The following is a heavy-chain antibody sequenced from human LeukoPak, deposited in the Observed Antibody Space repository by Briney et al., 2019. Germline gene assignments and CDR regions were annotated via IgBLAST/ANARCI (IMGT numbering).Heavy chain of an antibody. CDR2: IQYTGST. V-gene: IGHV4-59*01. Sequence: SETLSLTCLVSGGSISGSHWSWIRQPPGKGLEWIGYIQYTGSTDYNPSLRSRVTLSIDMSKNQFSLRLSSVTAADTAVYYCSRTGGDCSSGLCYYAMDVWGQGTTVTVS. CDR3: SRTGGDCSSGLCYYAMDV. J-gene: IGHJ6*02. CDR1: GGSISGSH. D-gene: IGHD2-21*02.